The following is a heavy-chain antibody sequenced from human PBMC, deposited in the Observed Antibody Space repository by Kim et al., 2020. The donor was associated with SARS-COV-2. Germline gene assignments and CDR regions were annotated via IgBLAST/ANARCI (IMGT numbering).Heavy chain of an antibody. J-gene: IGHJ5*02. Sequence: GESLKISCKGSGYSFTSYWIGWVRQMPGKGLEWMGIIYPGDSDTRYSPSFQGQVTISADKSISTAYLQWSSLKASDTAMYYCARGSSSSWYWDWFDPWGQGTLVTVSS. CDR1: GYSFTSYW. CDR2: IYPGDSDT. D-gene: IGHD6-13*01. CDR3: ARGSSSSWYWDWFDP. V-gene: IGHV5-51*01.